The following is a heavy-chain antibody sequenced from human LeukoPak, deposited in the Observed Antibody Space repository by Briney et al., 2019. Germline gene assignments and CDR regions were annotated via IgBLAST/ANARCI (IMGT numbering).Heavy chain of an antibody. J-gene: IGHJ4*02. V-gene: IGHV1-2*02. Sequence: ASVKVSCKTSGCSFTSYYIHWLRQAPGQGLEWMGWINPSSAGTEYAQKFQGRVTMTGDTSISTAYMELSRLRSDDTAVYYCAIDSGREDGYCFDYWGQGTLVTVSS. CDR2: INPSSAGT. D-gene: IGHD5-24*01. CDR3: AIDSGREDGYCFDY. CDR1: GCSFTSYY.